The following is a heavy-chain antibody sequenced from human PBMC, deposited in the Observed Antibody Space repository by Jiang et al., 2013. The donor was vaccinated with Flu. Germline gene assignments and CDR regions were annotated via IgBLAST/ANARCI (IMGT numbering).Heavy chain of an antibody. CDR1: GYTFTSCA. Sequence: QSGSELKKPGASVKVSCKASGYTFTSCAINWLRQAPGQEPEWMGWIATSTGNPTYAQAFTGRFVFSLDTSVSTAFLQINSLKAEDTAVYYCARDQAAVTNWFDPWGQGTLVTVSS. J-gene: IGHJ5*02. D-gene: IGHD4-17*01. CDR2: IATSTGNP. CDR3: ARDQAAVTNWFDP. V-gene: IGHV7-4-1*02.